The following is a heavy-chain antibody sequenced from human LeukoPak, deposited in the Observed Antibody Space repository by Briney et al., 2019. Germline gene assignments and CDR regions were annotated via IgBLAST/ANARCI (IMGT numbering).Heavy chain of an antibody. Sequence: GESLKISCKGSGYSFTSYWIGWVRQMPGKGLEWMGIIYPGDSDTRYSPSFQGQVTISADKSISTAYLQWSSLKASDTAMYYCARNHYDSSGYYCRLGWFDPWGQGTLVTVSS. V-gene: IGHV5-51*01. CDR3: ARNHYDSSGYYCRLGWFDP. CDR1: GYSFTSYW. J-gene: IGHJ5*02. D-gene: IGHD3-22*01. CDR2: IYPGDSDT.